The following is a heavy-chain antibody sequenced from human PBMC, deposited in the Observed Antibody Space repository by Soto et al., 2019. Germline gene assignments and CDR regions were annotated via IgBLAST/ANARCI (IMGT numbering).Heavy chain of an antibody. CDR2: IYYSGST. J-gene: IGHJ5*02. D-gene: IGHD6-13*01. CDR1: GGSISSGGYY. CDR3: ARDIAAAPPNWFDP. Sequence: SETLSLTCTVSGGSISSGGYYWSWIRQHPGKGLEWIGYIYYSGSTYYNPSLKSRVTISVDTSKNQFSLKLSSVTAADTAVYYCARDIAAAPPNWFDPWGQGTLVTVSS. V-gene: IGHV4-31*03.